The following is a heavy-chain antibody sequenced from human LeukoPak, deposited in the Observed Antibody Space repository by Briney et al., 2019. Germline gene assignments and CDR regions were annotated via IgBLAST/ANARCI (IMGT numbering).Heavy chain of an antibody. CDR2: INHSGST. CDR3: ARALPGAARAYWFDP. Sequence: PSETLSLTCAVYGGSFSGYYWSWIRQPPGKGLEWIGEINHSGSTNYNPSLKSRVTISVDTSKNQFSQKLSSVTAADTAVYYCARALPGAARAYWFDPWGQGALVTVSS. CDR1: GGSFSGYY. J-gene: IGHJ5*02. D-gene: IGHD6-6*01. V-gene: IGHV4-34*01.